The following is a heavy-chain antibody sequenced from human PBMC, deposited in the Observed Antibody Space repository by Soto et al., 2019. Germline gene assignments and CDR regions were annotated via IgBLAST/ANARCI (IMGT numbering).Heavy chain of an antibody. CDR2: ISYDGSNK. Sequence: QVQLVESGGGVVQPGRSLRLSCAASGFTFSSYGMHWVRQAPGKGLEWVAVISYDGSNKYYADSVKGRFTISRDNSKNTLYLQMNSLRAEDTAVYYCAKDRQWGDSLGDWGQGTLVTVSS. V-gene: IGHV3-30*18. D-gene: IGHD2-15*01. CDR3: AKDRQWGDSLGD. J-gene: IGHJ4*02. CDR1: GFTFSSYG.